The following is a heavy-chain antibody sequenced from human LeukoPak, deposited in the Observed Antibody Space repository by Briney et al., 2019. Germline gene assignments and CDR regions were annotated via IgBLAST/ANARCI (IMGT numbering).Heavy chain of an antibody. CDR3: ARGGYYDSSGYYHFDY. Sequence: NTSETLSLTCAVYGGSFSGYYWSWIRQPPGKGLEWIGEINHSGSTNYNPSLKSRVTISVDTSKNQFSLKLSSVTAADTAVYYCARGGYYDSSGYYHFDYWGQGTLVTVSS. CDR2: INHSGST. D-gene: IGHD3-22*01. J-gene: IGHJ4*02. CDR1: GGSFSGYY. V-gene: IGHV4-34*01.